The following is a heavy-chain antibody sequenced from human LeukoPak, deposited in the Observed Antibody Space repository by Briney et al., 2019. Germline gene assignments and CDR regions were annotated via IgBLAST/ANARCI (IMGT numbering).Heavy chain of an antibody. V-gene: IGHV1-69*01. D-gene: IGHD3-10*01. CDR2: IIPIFGTA. J-gene: IGHJ6*02. CDR3: AGGITMVRGVIITEYYYGMDV. CDR1: GGTFSSFA. Sequence: GASVKVSCKASGGTFSSFAISWVRQAPGQGLEWMGGIIPIFGTANYAQKFQGRVTITADESTSTAYMELSSLRSEDTAVYYCAGGITMVRGVIITEYYYGMDVWGQGTTVTVSS.